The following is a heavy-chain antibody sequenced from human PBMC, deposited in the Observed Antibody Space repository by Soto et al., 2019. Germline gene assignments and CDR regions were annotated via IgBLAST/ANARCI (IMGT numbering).Heavy chain of an antibody. CDR1: GGSFSGYY. Sequence: PSETLSLTCAVYGGSFSGYYWSWIRQPPGKGLEWIGEINHSGSTNYNPSLKSRVTISVDTSKNQFSLKLSSVTAADTAVYYCARGKGYRGSGSYSWFDPWGQGTLVTVSS. CDR3: ARGKGYRGSGSYSWFDP. J-gene: IGHJ5*02. V-gene: IGHV4-34*01. D-gene: IGHD3-10*01. CDR2: INHSGST.